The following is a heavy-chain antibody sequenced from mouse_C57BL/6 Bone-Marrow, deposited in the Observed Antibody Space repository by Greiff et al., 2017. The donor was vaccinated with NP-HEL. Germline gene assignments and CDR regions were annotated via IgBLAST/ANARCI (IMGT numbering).Heavy chain of an antibody. CDR3: TLYYGGARDY. D-gene: IGHD1-1*01. V-gene: IGHV14-4*01. CDR1: GFNIKDDY. CDR2: IDPENGDT. J-gene: IGHJ4*01. Sequence: VQLQQSGAELVRPGASVKLSCTASGFNIKDDYMHWVKQRPEQGLEWIGWIDPENGDTEYASKFQGKATITADTSSNTAYLQLSSLTSEDTAVYYCTLYYGGARDYWGQGTSVTVSS.